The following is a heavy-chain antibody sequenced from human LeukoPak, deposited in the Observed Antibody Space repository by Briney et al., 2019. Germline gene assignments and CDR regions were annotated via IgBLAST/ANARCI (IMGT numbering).Heavy chain of an antibody. V-gene: IGHV4-4*07. CDR1: GGSISAYY. D-gene: IGHD3-16*01. J-gene: IGHJ5*02. CDR3: AKSPSGRGGYNWFDP. CDR2: VYTSGST. Sequence: AETLSLTCTVSGGSISAYYWSWIRQPAGKGLEWIGRVYTSGSTNYNPSLKSRVTMSIETSKNQFSLNLRSVSAADTAVYYCAKSPSGRGGYNWFDPWGQGTLVTVSS.